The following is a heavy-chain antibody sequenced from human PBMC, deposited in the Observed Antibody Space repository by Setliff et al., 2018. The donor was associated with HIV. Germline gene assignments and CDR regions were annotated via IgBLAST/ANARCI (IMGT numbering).Heavy chain of an antibody. CDR2: VYTSGSTSGST. Sequence: NPSYTLSLTFIFSDASISVGTYYWSWIRQPAGKGLEWIGHVYTSGSTSGSTNYNPSLKSRVTISVDTSKNQFSLNLNSVTAADTAVYYCARHGGYDFNYWGQGTLVTVSS. V-gene: IGHV4-61*09. CDR3: ARHGGYDFNY. J-gene: IGHJ4*02. CDR1: DASISVGTYY. D-gene: IGHD5-12*01.